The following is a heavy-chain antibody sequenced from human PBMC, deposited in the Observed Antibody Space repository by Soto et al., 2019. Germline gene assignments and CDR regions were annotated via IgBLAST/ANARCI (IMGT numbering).Heavy chain of an antibody. Sequence: PGGSLRLSCAGSGFDFSDFHISWVRQAPGKGLEWISYISSSLGHTDYADSVKGRFTISRDNAKSSVFLGRSDLRRDDTAVYYCAANWNFGLNFWGQGTLVTVSS. J-gene: IGHJ4*02. D-gene: IGHD1-1*01. CDR1: GFDFSDFH. CDR3: AANWNFGLNF. V-gene: IGHV3-11*03. CDR2: ISSSLGHT.